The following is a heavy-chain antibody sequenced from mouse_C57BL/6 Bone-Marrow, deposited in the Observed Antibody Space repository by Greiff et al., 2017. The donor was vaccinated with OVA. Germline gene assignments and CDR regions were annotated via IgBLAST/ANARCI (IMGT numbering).Heavy chain of an antibody. Sequence: EVTVEESGGGLVKPGGSLKLSCAASGFTFSSYAMSWVRQTPEKRLEWVATISDGGSYTYYPDNVKGRFTISRDNAKNNLYLQMSHLKSEDRAMDYCRGLMITTVGVDYWGQGTTLTVSS. CDR3: RGLMITTVGVDY. J-gene: IGHJ2*01. D-gene: IGHD2-4*01. CDR1: GFTFSSYA. V-gene: IGHV5-4*03. CDR2: ISDGGSYT.